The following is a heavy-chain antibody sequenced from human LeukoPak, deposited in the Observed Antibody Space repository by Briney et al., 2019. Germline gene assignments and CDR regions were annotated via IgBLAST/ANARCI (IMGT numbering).Heavy chain of an antibody. V-gene: IGHV3-30-3*01. CDR2: ISYDGSNK. CDR1: GFTFSSYA. J-gene: IGHJ3*02. D-gene: IGHD2-15*01. CDR3: ARLVEVVAFDI. Sequence: GGSLRLSCAASGFTFSSYAMHWVRQAPGKGLEWVAVISYDGSNKYYADSVKGRFTISRDNSKNTLYLQMNSLRAEDTAVYYCARLVEVVAFDIRGQGTMVTVSS.